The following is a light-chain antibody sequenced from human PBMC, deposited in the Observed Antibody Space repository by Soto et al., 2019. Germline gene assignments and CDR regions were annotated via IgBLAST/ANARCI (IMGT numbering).Light chain of an antibody. V-gene: IGKV3-11*01. Sequence: EIVLTQSPATLSLSPGERATLSCRASQSVSRYFAWYQQRPGQAPRLLIYGSSNRATGIPARFSGSGSGTDFTVTISSLEPEDFALYYCHQRSDWPITFGQGTRLEIK. J-gene: IGKJ5*01. CDR3: HQRSDWPIT. CDR1: QSVSRY. CDR2: GSS.